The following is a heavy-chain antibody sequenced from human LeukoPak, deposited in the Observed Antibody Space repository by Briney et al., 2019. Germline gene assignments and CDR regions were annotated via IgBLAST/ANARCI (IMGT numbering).Heavy chain of an antibody. V-gene: IGHV1-69*05. J-gene: IGHJ4*02. CDR2: IIPIFGTA. CDR3: ARLLYYCSGGSCSHRHFDY. D-gene: IGHD2-15*01. Sequence: SVKVSCKASGGTFSSYAISWVRQAPGQGLEWMGGIIPIFGTANYAQKFQGRVTITTDESTSTAYMELSSLRSENTAVYYCARLLYYCSGGSCSHRHFDYWGQGTLVTVSS. CDR1: GGTFSSYA.